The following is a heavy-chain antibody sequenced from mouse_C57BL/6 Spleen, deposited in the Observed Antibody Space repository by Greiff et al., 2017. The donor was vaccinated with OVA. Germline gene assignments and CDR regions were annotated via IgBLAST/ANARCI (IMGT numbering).Heavy chain of an antibody. J-gene: IGHJ4*01. CDR2: IDPSDSET. D-gene: IGHD2-2*01. Sequence: QVQLQQPGAELVRPGSSVKLSCKASGYTFTSYWMHWVKQRPIQGLEWIGNIDPSDSETHYNQKFKDKATLTVDKSSSTAYMQLSSLTSEDSAVYDFARDGYDGNYAMDYWGQGTSVTVSS. CDR1: GYTFTSYW. CDR3: ARDGYDGNYAMDY. V-gene: IGHV1-52*01.